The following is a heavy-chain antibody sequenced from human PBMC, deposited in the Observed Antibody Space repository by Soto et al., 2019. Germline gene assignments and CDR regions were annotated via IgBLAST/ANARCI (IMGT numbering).Heavy chain of an antibody. V-gene: IGHV4-61*01. J-gene: IGHJ4*02. CDR1: GGSVSSGSYY. D-gene: IGHD1-26*01. CDR3: ARGRGGSYLYY. CDR2: IYYSGST. Sequence: QVQLQESGPGLVKPSETLSLTCTVSGGSVSSGSYYWSWIRQPPGKGLEWIGYIYYSGSTNYNPSLKSRVTISVDTSKNQFSLKLSSVTAADTAVYYCARGRGGSYLYYWGQRTLVTVSS.